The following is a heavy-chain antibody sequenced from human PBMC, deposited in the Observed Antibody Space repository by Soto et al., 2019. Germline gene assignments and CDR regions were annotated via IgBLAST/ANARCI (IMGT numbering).Heavy chain of an antibody. CDR2: IYSGGST. CDR3: ARAHSGWYFAFDI. V-gene: IGHV3-66*01. CDR1: GFTVSSNY. Sequence: GGSLRLSCAASGFTVSSNYMSWVRQAPGKGLEWVSVIYSGGSTYYADSVKGRFTISRDNSKNTLYLQMNSLRAEDTAVYYCARAHSGWYFAFDIWGQGTMVTVSS. D-gene: IGHD6-19*01. J-gene: IGHJ3*02.